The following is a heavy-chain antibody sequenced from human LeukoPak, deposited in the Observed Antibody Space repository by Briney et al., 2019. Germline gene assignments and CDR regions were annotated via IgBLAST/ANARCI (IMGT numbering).Heavy chain of an antibody. J-gene: IGHJ5*02. V-gene: IGHV3-30*04. CDR1: GFSFNMFP. CDR2: ISYDGNNK. D-gene: IGHD6-13*01. Sequence: GGSLRLSCAASGFSFNMFPMHWVRQAPGKGLECVAVISYDGNNKYYADSVNGRFTITRDNSKNTLFLQMNSLRAEDTAVYYCAREWIAAGFDPWGQGTLVTVSS. CDR3: AREWIAAGFDP.